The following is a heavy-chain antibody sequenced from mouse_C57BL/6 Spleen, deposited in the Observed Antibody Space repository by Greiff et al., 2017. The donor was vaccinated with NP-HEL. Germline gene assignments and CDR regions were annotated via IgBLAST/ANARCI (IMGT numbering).Heavy chain of an antibody. Sequence: QVQLQQPGTELVKPGASVKLSCKASGYTFTSYWMHWVKQRPGQGLEWIGNINPSNGGTNYNEKFKSKATLTVDKSSSTAYMQLSSLTAEDSAVYYGARGAYYSNYDYYAMDYWGQGTSVTVSS. D-gene: IGHD2-5*01. V-gene: IGHV1-53*01. J-gene: IGHJ4*01. CDR2: INPSNGGT. CDR3: ARGAYYSNYDYYAMDY. CDR1: GYTFTSYW.